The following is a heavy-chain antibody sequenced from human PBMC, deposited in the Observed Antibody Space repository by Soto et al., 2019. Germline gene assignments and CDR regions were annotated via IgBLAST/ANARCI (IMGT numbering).Heavy chain of an antibody. J-gene: IGHJ4*02. Sequence: EVQLVESGGGLVQPGGSLRLSCAASGFIFSNHWMSWVRQAPGKGMEWVANIKQDGSEKNYLDSVKGRFTVSRDNAKNSLYLQMDSLRAEDRAVYYCASDVAAGGDYWGQGTLVTVSS. CDR1: GFIFSNHW. D-gene: IGHD6-13*01. CDR2: IKQDGSEK. V-gene: IGHV3-7*01. CDR3: ASDVAAGGDY.